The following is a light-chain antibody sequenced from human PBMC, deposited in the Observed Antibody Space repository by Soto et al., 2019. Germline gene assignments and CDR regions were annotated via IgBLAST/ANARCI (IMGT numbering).Light chain of an antibody. J-gene: IGLJ3*02. CDR2: EGS. Sequence: QSVLTQPASVSGSPGQSITISCTRTSSDVGGYDLVSWYQQHPGKAPKLIIYEGSKRPSGISNRFSGSKSGNTASLIISGLQGDDEGDYYCCAYVSSNTLLFGGGTKLTVL. CDR3: CAYVSSNTLL. V-gene: IGLV2-23*01. CDR1: SSDVGGYDL.